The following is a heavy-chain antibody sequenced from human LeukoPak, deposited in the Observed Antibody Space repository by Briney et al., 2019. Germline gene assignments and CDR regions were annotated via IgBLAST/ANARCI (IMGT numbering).Heavy chain of an antibody. CDR1: GYSFTSYD. V-gene: IGHV1-8*01. D-gene: IGHD6-13*01. Sequence: SSVKVSCKASGYSFTSYDINWVRQATGQGLEWMGWMNPNSGNTGSAQKFQGRVTMTRNTSISTAYMELSNLRSEDTAVYYCARRVAAGGTCMGYWGQGTLVTVSS. CDR2: MNPNSGNT. CDR3: ARRVAAGGTCMGY. J-gene: IGHJ4*02.